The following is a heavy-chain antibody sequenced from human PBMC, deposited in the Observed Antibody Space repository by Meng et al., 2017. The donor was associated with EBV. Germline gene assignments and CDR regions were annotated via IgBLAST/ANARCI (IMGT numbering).Heavy chain of an antibody. CDR1: GNTLTSYY. Sequence: QGDRVQEGHEVQKPGAAVKVSCKASGNTLTSYYMHWVRQAPGQGLEWMGIINPSGGSTSYAQKFQGRVTMTRDTSTSTVYMELSSLRSEDTAVYYCARDFCGGDCYLSDYWGQGTLVTVSS. V-gene: IGHV1-46*01. J-gene: IGHJ4*02. CDR2: INPSGGST. CDR3: ARDFCGGDCYLSDY. D-gene: IGHD2-21*01.